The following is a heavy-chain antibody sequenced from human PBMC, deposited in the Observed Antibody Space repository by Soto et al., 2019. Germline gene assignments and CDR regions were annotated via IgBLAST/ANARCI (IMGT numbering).Heavy chain of an antibody. CDR3: AHRRLYSGSWGAFEI. D-gene: IGHD1-26*01. Sequence: SGPTLVNPTQTLTLTCTFSGFSLSTSGVAVGWIRQPPGKALECLALIYWDDDKRYSPSLKSRLTITKDTSKNQVVLTMTNMDPVDAATYYCAHRRLYSGSWGAFEIWGQGTMVTVSS. V-gene: IGHV2-5*02. CDR2: IYWDDDK. CDR1: GFSLSTSGVA. J-gene: IGHJ3*02.